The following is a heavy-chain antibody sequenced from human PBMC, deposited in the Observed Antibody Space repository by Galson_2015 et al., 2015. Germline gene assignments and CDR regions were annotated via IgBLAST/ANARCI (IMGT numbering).Heavy chain of an antibody. CDR1: GYSFSTYW. CDR2: IFPGDSDT. J-gene: IGHJ4*02. Sequence: QSGAEVKKPGESLKISCTGSGYSFSTYWIGWVRLMPGKGLEWMGIIFPGDSDTRYSPSFQGQVTISADKSISTAYLQWSSLKASDTAIYFCARGPTSGYSTATDYWGQGTLVSVSS. CDR3: ARGPTSGYSTATDY. D-gene: IGHD6-13*01. V-gene: IGHV5-51*01.